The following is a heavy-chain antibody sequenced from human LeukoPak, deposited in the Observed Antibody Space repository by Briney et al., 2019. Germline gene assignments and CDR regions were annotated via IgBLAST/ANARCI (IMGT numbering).Heavy chain of an antibody. D-gene: IGHD5-12*01. CDR1: GGSFSGYY. Sequence: SETLSLTCAVYGGSFSGYYWSWIRQPPGKGLEWNGEINHSGSTNYNPSLKSRVTISVDTSKNQFSLKLSSVTAADTAVYYCASGETDGYDGPFDYWGQGTLVTVSS. J-gene: IGHJ4*02. V-gene: IGHV4-34*01. CDR3: ASGETDGYDGPFDY. CDR2: INHSGST.